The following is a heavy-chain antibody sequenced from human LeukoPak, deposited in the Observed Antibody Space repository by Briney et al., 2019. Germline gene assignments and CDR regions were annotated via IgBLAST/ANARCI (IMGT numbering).Heavy chain of an antibody. CDR3: ARVSYCSGGSCKGARYYFDY. J-gene: IGHJ4*02. Sequence: PSETLSLTCAVYGGSFSGYYWSWIRQPPGKGLEWIGEINHSGSTNCNPSLKSRVTISVDTSKNQFSLKLSSVTAADTAVYYCARVSYCSGGSCKGARYYFDYWGQGTLVTVSS. D-gene: IGHD2-15*01. CDR2: INHSGST. V-gene: IGHV4-34*01. CDR1: GGSFSGYY.